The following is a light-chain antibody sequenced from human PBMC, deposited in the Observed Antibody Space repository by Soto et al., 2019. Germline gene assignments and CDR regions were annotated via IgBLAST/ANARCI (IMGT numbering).Light chain of an antibody. J-gene: IGKJ1*01. CDR1: QRISTW. V-gene: IGKV1-5*01. Sequence: DIQLTQSPSTLSASVGDSVSITCRASQRISTWLAWYQQKPGKAPKLLIFDASSLESRVSSRFSGRGSGTQFTLTISSLQPDDFATYYCQQYSTYPWTFDQGAKVEFK. CDR2: DAS. CDR3: QQYSTYPWT.